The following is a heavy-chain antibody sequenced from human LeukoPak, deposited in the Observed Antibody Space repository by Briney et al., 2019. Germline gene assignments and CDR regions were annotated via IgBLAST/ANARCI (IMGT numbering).Heavy chain of an antibody. Sequence: GGSLRLSGAASGFTVSSNYMSWVRQAPGKGLEWVSVIYSGGSTYYADSVKGRFTISRHNSKNTLYLQMNSLRAEDTAVYYCARLIRTTVLDFDCWGQGILVTV. V-gene: IGHV3-66*02. D-gene: IGHD4-17*01. CDR3: ARLIRTTVLDFDC. CDR1: GFTVSSNY. CDR2: IYSGGST. J-gene: IGHJ4*02.